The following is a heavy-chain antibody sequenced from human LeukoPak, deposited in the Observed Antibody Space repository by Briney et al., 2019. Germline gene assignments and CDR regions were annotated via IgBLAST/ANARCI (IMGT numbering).Heavy chain of an antibody. CDR1: GYSISSGYY. CDR3: ARAAAYYDILTGYYKGAFDI. J-gene: IGHJ3*02. V-gene: IGHV4-38-2*01. D-gene: IGHD3-9*01. CDR2: IYHSGGT. Sequence: PSETLSLTCAVSGYSISSGYYWGWIRQPPGKGLEWIGSIYHSGGTYYNPSLKSRVTISVDTSKNQFSLKLSSVTAADTAVYYCARAAAYYDILTGYYKGAFDIWGQGTMVTVSS.